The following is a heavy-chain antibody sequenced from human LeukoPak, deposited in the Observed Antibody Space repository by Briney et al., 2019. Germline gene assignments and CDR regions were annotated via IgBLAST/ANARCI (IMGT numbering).Heavy chain of an antibody. J-gene: IGHJ4*02. CDR1: GGTFSSYA. CDR2: IIPIFGTA. V-gene: IGHV1-69*05. D-gene: IGHD5-12*01. CDR3: ARDSGGTIKGDY. Sequence: AASVKVSCKASGGTFSSYAISWVRQAPGQGLEWMGGIIPIFGTANYAQKFQGRVTITTDESTSTAYMELSSLRSDDTAVYYCARDSGGTIKGDYWGQGTLVTVSS.